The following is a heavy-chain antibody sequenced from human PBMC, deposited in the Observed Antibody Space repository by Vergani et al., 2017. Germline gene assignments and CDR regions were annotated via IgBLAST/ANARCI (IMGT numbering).Heavy chain of an antibody. V-gene: IGHV1-8*01. D-gene: IGHD2-15*01. J-gene: IGHJ6*02. CDR3: ARGVFRSDGSWQYYYYVMDV. CDR2: MNPNSGNT. CDR1: GYTFTSYD. Sequence: QVQLVQSGAEVKKPGASVKVSCKASGYTFTSYDINWVRQATGQGLEWMGWMNPNSGNTGYAQKFQGRVTMTRNTSISTAYMELSSLRSEDTAVYYCARGVFRSDGSWQYYYYVMDVWGQGTTVTVSS.